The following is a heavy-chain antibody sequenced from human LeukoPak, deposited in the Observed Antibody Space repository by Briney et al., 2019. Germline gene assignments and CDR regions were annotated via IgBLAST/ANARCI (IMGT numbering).Heavy chain of an antibody. CDR1: GGSISTPGYY. D-gene: IGHD2-15*01. CDR2: IYYSGST. Sequence: PSETLSLTCTVSGGSISTPGYYWGWIRQPPGKGLEWIGYIYYSGSTYYNPSLKSRVTISIDTSKKQFLLDLSSVTAADTAVYYCARKVVADTAFDFWGQGTLVTVSS. V-gene: IGHV4-30-4*08. J-gene: IGHJ4*02. CDR3: ARKVVADTAFDF.